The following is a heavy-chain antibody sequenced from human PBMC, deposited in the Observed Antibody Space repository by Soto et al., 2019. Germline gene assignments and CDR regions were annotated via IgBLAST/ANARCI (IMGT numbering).Heavy chain of an antibody. CDR1: GYTFINYY. CDR2: INPSSGDT. CDR3: ARSTDRYYFDY. D-gene: IGHD1-1*01. Sequence: QVQLVQSGAEVKKPGASVKISCKASGYTFINYYLHWVRLAPGQGLEWLGMINPSSGDTTSAQKFQARVTMTRVSSPRTVDLDLSSLRSDDTAVYYCARSTDRYYFDYWGQGTLVTVSS. J-gene: IGHJ4*02. V-gene: IGHV1-46*01.